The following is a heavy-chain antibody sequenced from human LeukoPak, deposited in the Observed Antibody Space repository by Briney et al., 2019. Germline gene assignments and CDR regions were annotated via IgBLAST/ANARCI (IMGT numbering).Heavy chain of an antibody. CDR1: GGSISSSSYY. Sequence: SETLSLTCTVSGGSISSSSYYWGWIRQPPGKGLEWIGSIYYSGSTYYNPSLKSRVTISVDTSKNQFSLKLSSVTAADTAVYYCARVRHDSSGYYLFDYWGQGTLVTVSS. D-gene: IGHD3-22*01. CDR3: ARVRHDSSGYYLFDY. J-gene: IGHJ4*02. CDR2: IYYSGST. V-gene: IGHV4-39*07.